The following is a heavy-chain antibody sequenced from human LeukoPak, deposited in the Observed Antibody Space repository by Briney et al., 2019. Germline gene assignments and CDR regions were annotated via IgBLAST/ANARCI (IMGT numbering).Heavy chain of an antibody. V-gene: IGHV1-46*01. CDR2: ITPSGGST. CDR1: GYTFTSYY. J-gene: IGHJ4*02. Sequence: ASVKVSCTTSGYTFTSYYMHWVRQAPGQGLEWMGIITPSGGSTNYAQKFQGRVTMTRDTSTSTVYMELNSLRSEDTAVYYCAREGIRGVIISRLFDYWGQGTLVTVSS. D-gene: IGHD3-10*01. CDR3: AREGIRGVIISRLFDY.